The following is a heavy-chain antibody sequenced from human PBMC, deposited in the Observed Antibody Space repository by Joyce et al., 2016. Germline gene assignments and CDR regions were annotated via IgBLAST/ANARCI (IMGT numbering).Heavy chain of an antibody. Sequence: EAPLVQSGAELRKPGESLKISCKGAGHIFTKNWIGWVRQMPGKGLEWMAMIYVGDSDNRSSPSVRGQVTVSADKSSNTADLQWSTLKASDTAMYYCAGLDRSTSTTGFDLWGQGTMVTVSS. J-gene: IGHJ3*01. CDR2: IYVGDSDN. D-gene: IGHD1-1*01. V-gene: IGHV5-51*01. CDR3: AGLDRSTSTTGFDL. CDR1: GHIFTKNW.